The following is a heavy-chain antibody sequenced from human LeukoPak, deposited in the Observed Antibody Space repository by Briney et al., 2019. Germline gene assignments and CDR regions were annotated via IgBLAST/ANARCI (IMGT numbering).Heavy chain of an antibody. V-gene: IGHV4-59*11. CDR2: ISSIGST. D-gene: IGHD4-17*01. CDR3: ARDPTTVTKGFDV. CDR1: DDSFNTHY. Sequence: PSETLSLTCSVSDDSFNTHYWTWIRHPPGKGLEWIGYISSIGSTNYNPSLKSRVTITVDTSKKQFSLKMTSVTAADTAVYYCARDPTTVTKGFDVWGQGTIVTVSS. J-gene: IGHJ3*01.